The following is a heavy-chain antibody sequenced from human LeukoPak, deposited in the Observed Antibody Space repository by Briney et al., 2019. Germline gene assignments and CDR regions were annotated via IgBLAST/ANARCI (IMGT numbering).Heavy chain of an antibody. V-gene: IGHV3-21*01. CDR3: AKVQLERRELLPNFDS. D-gene: IGHD1-1*01. CDR2: ISSFNSYI. Sequence: GGSLRLSCAASGFTFSSYSVNWVRQAPGKGLEWVSFISSFNSYIYYADSVKGRFTISRDNAKNSLYLQMNSLRVDDTSVYYCAKVQLERRELLPNFDSWGQGTLVTVSS. J-gene: IGHJ4*02. CDR1: GFTFSSYS.